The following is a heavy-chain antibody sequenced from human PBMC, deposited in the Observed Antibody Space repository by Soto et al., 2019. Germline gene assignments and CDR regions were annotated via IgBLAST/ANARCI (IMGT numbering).Heavy chain of an antibody. CDR3: AREYSSSRYFDH. V-gene: IGHV3-9*01. Sequence: SLRLSCAASGFKFEEYAMQWVRQGPGKGLEWVSGINWNSGREDYADSVKGRFTISRDNVKKSVFLHMGNLRSEDTAVYYCAREYSSSRYFDHWGQGALVTVSS. J-gene: IGHJ4*02. D-gene: IGHD6-6*01. CDR1: GFKFEEYA. CDR2: INWNSGRE.